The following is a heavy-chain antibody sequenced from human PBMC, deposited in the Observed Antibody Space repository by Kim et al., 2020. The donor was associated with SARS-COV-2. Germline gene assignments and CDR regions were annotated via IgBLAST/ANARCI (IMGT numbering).Heavy chain of an antibody. CDR3: ARNSRDGYNYFDY. J-gene: IGHJ4*02. V-gene: IGHV4-4*09. Sequence: YNPSLKSRVTISVDTSKTQFSLKLSSVTAADTAVYYCARNSRDGYNYFDYWGQGTLVTVSS. D-gene: IGHD5-12*01.